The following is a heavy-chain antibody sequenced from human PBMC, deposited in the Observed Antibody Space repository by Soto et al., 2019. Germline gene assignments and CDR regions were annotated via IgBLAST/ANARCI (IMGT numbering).Heavy chain of an antibody. CDR3: ARVERGTATTVVDAFDI. Sequence: QVQLQQWGAGLLKPSETLSLTCAVFGGSVNSGNYYWSWIRQPPGKGLEWIGEMSHSGGTHFNPSLKSLVTISVERSNTQFSLRLSSVTAADTALYYCARVERGTATTVVDAFDIWGPGTMVTVSS. J-gene: IGHJ3*02. V-gene: IGHV4-34*01. D-gene: IGHD1-1*01. CDR2: MSHSGGT. CDR1: GGSVNSGNYY.